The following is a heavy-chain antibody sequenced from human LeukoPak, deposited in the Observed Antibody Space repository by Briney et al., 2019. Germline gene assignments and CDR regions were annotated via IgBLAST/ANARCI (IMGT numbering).Heavy chain of an antibody. V-gene: IGHV1-2*02. CDR3: ARCVRITMVRGVMENWFDP. Sequence: ASVKVSCKASGYTFTGYYMHWVRQAPGQGLEWMGWINPNSGGTNYAQKFQGRVTMTRDTSISTAYMELSRLRSDDTAVYYCARCVRITMVRGVMENWFDPWGQGTLVTVSS. J-gene: IGHJ5*02. CDR1: GYTFTGYY. D-gene: IGHD3-10*01. CDR2: INPNSGGT.